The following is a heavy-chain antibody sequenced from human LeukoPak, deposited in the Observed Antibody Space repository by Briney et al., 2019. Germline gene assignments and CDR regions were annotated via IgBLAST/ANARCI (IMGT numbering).Heavy chain of an antibody. CDR3: ASSPDTGYSYGLGYYYYYMDV. D-gene: IGHD5-18*01. V-gene: IGHV1-69*05. Sequence: ASVKVSCKASGGTFSSYAISWVRQAPGQGLEWMGGIIPIFGTANYAQKFQGRVTITTDESTSTAYMELSSLRSEDTAVCYCASSPDTGYSYGLGYYYYYMDVWGKGTTVTVSS. CDR2: IIPIFGTA. CDR1: GGTFSSYA. J-gene: IGHJ6*03.